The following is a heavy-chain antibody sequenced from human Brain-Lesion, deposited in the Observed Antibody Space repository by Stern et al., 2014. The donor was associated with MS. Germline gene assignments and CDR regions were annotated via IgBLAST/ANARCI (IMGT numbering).Heavy chain of an antibody. CDR3: ARGRVVPGFQYYATDV. CDR1: GGSISSGGYY. CDR2: IFNSGST. J-gene: IGHJ6*02. Sequence: QVQLQESGPGLVKPSQTLSLSCTVSGGSISSGGYYWSWIRQPAGKGLEWIGRIFNSGSTSYNPSPKSRVTISIDTSKNQFPLRLNSMTAADTAVYYCARGRVVPGFQYYATDVWGQGTTVIVSS. V-gene: IGHV4-61*02. D-gene: IGHD2-2*01.